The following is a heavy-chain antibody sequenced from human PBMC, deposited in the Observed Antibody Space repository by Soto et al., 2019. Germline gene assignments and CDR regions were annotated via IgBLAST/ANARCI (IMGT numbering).Heavy chain of an antibody. J-gene: IGHJ6*03. V-gene: IGHV3-74*01. CDR3: ARDTLMGDCSSTSCRNTYYYYYYMDV. CDR1: GFTFSSYW. Sequence: GESLKISCAASGFTFSSYWMHWVRQAPGKGLVWVSRINSDGSSTSYADSVKGRFTISRDNAKNTRYLQMNSLRAEDTAVNYCARDTLMGDCSSTSCRNTYYYYYYMDVWGKGTTVTVSS. D-gene: IGHD2-2*01. CDR2: INSDGSST.